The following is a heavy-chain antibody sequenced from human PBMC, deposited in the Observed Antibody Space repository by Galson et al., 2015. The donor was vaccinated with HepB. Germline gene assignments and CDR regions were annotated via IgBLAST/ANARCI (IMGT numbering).Heavy chain of an antibody. D-gene: IGHD6-19*01. CDR1: GYTFTNHY. Sequence: CKASGYTFTNHYMHWVRQAPGQGLEWMGVINPSADSTAYAQDFQGRVTMTRDTSTATVYMELSSLRSEDTALYYCARAHGSGWYYFDYWGQGTLVTVSS. J-gene: IGHJ4*02. CDR3: ARAHGSGWYYFDY. V-gene: IGHV1-46*01. CDR2: INPSADST.